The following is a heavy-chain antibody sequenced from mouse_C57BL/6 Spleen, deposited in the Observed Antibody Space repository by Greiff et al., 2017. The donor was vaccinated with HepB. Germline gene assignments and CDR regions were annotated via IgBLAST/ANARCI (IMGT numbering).Heavy chain of an antibody. D-gene: IGHD1-1*01. V-gene: IGHV1-72*01. CDR2: IDPNSGGT. Sequence: QVQLQQPGAELVKPGASVKLSCKASGYTFTSYWMHWVKQRPGRGLEWIGRIDPNSGGTKYNEKFKSKATLTVDKPSSPAYMQLSSLTSEDSAVYYCARDYYGSSGAMDYWGQGTSVTVSS. J-gene: IGHJ4*01. CDR3: ARDYYGSSGAMDY. CDR1: GYTFTSYW.